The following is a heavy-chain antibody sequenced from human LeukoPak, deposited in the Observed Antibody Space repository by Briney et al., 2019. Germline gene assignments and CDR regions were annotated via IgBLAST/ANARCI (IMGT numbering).Heavy chain of an antibody. V-gene: IGHV3-21*01. CDR3: ARVSSSSWFGMDV. CDR1: GFTFSSYT. Sequence: GGSLRLSCAASGFTFSSYTMTWVRQAPGKGLEWVSSISSSSSYIYYADSVKGRFTTSRDNAKNSLYLQMNSLRAEDTAVYYCARVSSSSWFGMDVWGRGTTVTVSS. D-gene: IGHD6-13*01. CDR2: ISSSSSYI. J-gene: IGHJ6*02.